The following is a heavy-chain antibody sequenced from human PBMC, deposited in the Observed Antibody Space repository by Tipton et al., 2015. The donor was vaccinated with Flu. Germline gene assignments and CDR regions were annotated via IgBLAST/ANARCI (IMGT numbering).Heavy chain of an antibody. D-gene: IGHD1-7*01. Sequence: TLSLTCDVYGDSFSGYYWNWIRQPPGKGLEWIGEINHSGSTNYNPSLKSRVTISVDTSKNHFSLKLSSVTAADTAVYYCARGIRNNGNYPHYYGMDVWGQGTTVTVSS. CDR3: ARGIRNNGNYPHYYGMDV. J-gene: IGHJ6*02. CDR2: INHSGST. V-gene: IGHV4-34*01. CDR1: GDSFSGYY.